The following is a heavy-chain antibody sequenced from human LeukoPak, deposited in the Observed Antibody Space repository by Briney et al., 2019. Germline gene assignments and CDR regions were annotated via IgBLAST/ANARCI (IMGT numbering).Heavy chain of an antibody. V-gene: IGHV1-69*05. Sequence: GASVKVSCKASGGTFSSYAISWVRQAPGQGLEWMGGIIPIFGTANYAQKFQGRVTITTDESTSTAYMELSSLRSEDTAVYYCARETRVLRFLEWPHGYMDVWGKGTTVTVSS. CDR2: IIPIFGTA. D-gene: IGHD3-3*01. CDR3: ARETRVLRFLEWPHGYMDV. CDR1: GGTFSSYA. J-gene: IGHJ6*03.